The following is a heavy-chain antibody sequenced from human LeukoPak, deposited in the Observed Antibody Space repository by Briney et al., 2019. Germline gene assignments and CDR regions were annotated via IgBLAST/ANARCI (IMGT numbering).Heavy chain of an antibody. Sequence: GGSLRLSCAASGLTFSNYWMDWVRQAPGKGLEWVANIKQDGSEKDYVDSVKGRFIISRDNAKNSLYLQMNTLRADDTAVYYCARDGFGTGSNWGQGTLVTVSS. J-gene: IGHJ4*02. D-gene: IGHD3-16*01. CDR3: ARDGFGTGSN. CDR1: GLTFSNYW. CDR2: IKQDGSEK. V-gene: IGHV3-7*03.